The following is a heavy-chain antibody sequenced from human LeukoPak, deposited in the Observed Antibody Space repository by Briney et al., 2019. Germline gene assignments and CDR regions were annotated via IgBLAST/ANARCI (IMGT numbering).Heavy chain of an antibody. CDR2: IRRKAHDYTP. V-gene: IGHV3-49*04. D-gene: IGHD5-12*01. CDR3: VRAGGYDNWFDS. J-gene: IGHJ5*01. CDR1: GFTFGDYG. Sequence: DPGGSLRLSCTASGFTFGDYGVNWVRQAPGKGLEWVGFIRRKAHDYTPQYAASVQGRFTISRDDSKSAAYLQMNSLKTEDTGVYYCVRAGGYDNWFDSWGQGTLVTVSS.